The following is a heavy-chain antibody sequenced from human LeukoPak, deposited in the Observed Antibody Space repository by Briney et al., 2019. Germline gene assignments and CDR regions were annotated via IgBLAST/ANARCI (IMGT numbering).Heavy chain of an antibody. CDR2: IIPILGIA. CDR3: ARDYGSGSYYNVGYNWFDP. CDR1: GGTFSSYA. D-gene: IGHD3-10*01. Sequence: SVKVSCKASGGTFSSYASSGVRQAPGQGLEWMGMIIPILGIANYAQKFQGRVTITADKSTSTAYLELSSLRSEDTAVYYCARDYGSGSYYNVGYNWFDPWGQGTLVTVSS. V-gene: IGHV1-69*04. J-gene: IGHJ5*02.